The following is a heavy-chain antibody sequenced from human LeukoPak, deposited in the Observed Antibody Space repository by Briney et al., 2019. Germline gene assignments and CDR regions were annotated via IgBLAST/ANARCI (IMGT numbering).Heavy chain of an antibody. CDR1: GFTFSSYA. J-gene: IGHJ4*02. Sequence: PGGSLRLSCAASGFTFSSYAMSWVRQAPGKGLEWVSAISGSGGSTYYADSVKGRFTISRDNSKNTLYLQMNSLRAEDTAVYYCARVGVATITGYFDYWGQGTLVTVSS. D-gene: IGHD5-12*01. CDR3: ARVGVATITGYFDY. V-gene: IGHV3-23*01. CDR2: ISGSGGST.